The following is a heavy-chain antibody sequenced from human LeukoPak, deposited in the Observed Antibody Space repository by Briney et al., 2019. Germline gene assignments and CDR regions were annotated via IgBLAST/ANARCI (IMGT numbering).Heavy chain of an antibody. D-gene: IGHD1-1*01. Sequence: SETLSLTCTVSGGSISSYYWSWIRQPPGKGLEWIGYIYYSGSTNYNPSLKSRVTISVDTSKNQFSLKLSSVTAADTAVYYCVGLHLNENYYDYWGQGTLVTVSS. J-gene: IGHJ4*02. CDR2: IYYSGST. V-gene: IGHV4-59*01. CDR3: VGLHLNENYYDY. CDR1: GGSISSYY.